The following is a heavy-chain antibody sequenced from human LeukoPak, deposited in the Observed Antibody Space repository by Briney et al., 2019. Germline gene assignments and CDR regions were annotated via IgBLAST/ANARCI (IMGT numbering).Heavy chain of an antibody. J-gene: IGHJ4*02. Sequence: SGRSLRLSCAASGFAFSSFGIHWVRQAPGKGLEWVAVIWYDGSNKYYADSVKGRFTISRDNSKNTLYLQMNSLRAEDTAVYYCAKDTLNGSGSYDYWGQGTLATVSS. CDR3: AKDTLNGSGSYDY. V-gene: IGHV3-33*06. D-gene: IGHD3-10*01. CDR2: IWYDGSNK. CDR1: GFAFSSFG.